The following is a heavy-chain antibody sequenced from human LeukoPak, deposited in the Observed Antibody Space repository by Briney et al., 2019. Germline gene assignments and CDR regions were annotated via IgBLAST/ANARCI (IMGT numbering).Heavy chain of an antibody. CDR3: AKRPLSDSSGFYFYFTH. CDR2: ISGSTP. D-gene: IGHD3-22*01. V-gene: IGHV3-23*01. J-gene: IGHJ4*02. Sequence: GGSLRLSCAASGFTFSSYAISWVRQAPGKGLEWVSAISGSTPYYADSVKGRFTISRDNSKNMLYLQMNSLRVEDTAVYYCAKRPLSDSSGFYFYFTHWGQGTLVTVSS. CDR1: GFTFSSYA.